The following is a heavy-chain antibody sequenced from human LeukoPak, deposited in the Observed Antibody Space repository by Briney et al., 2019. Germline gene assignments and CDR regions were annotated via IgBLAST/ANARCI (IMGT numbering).Heavy chain of an antibody. J-gene: IGHJ4*02. Sequence: GGSLRLSCAASGFIFSQYSMNWVRQAPGKGLEWVGRIKGKTAAGAPDYVASVKGRFTISRDDSKNTLFLQMNSLKTEGTAVYYCITGDYDFWSGFYSPNHYFDYWGQGTLVTVSS. CDR2: IKGKTAAGAP. CDR3: ITGDYDFWSGFYSPNHYFDY. CDR1: GFIFSQYS. V-gene: IGHV3-15*01. D-gene: IGHD3-3*01.